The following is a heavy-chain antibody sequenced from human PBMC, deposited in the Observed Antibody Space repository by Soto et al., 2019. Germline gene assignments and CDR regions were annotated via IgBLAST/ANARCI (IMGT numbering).Heavy chain of an antibody. CDR1: GASISGYH. J-gene: IGHJ4*02. Sequence: SETLSLTCTVSGASISGYHWSWVRQPPGKGLECLGYISYSGATNYNPSLKSRVTMSIDTSKNQFSLQLNSVTAADTAVYYCARGFAIGWYTYYFDYWGQGPLVTVSS. CDR2: ISYSGAT. V-gene: IGHV4-59*08. D-gene: IGHD6-19*01. CDR3: ARGFAIGWYTYYFDY.